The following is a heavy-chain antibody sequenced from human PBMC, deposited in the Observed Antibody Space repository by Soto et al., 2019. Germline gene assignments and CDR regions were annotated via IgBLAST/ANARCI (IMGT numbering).Heavy chain of an antibody. CDR1: GFSLTTIGVG. CDR2: MFWNDNK. V-gene: IGHV2-5*01. Sequence: QITLKEAGPTLVKPKQTLTLTCTFSGFSLTTIGVGVGWIRQPPRGAPEWLALMFWNDNKRYSPSLETRLTITKDTSKNQVVLTMTDMGPEDTGTYFCAHRPASQMNWFGPWGPGTLVIVSS. CDR3: AHRPASQMNWFGP. J-gene: IGHJ5*02.